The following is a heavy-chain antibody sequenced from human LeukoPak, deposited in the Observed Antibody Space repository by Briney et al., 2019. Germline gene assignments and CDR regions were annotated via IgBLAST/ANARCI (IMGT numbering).Heavy chain of an antibody. CDR1: GFTFSDYY. Sequence: PGGSLRLSCAASGFTFSDYYMSWIRQAPGKGLEWVSHISGSGSSIYYADSVKGRFTISRDNAENSLYLQMNSLRAEDTAVYYCAKTAASMDVWGKGITVTVSS. J-gene: IGHJ6*03. CDR2: ISGSGSSI. D-gene: IGHD2-15*01. V-gene: IGHV3-11*04. CDR3: AKTAASMDV.